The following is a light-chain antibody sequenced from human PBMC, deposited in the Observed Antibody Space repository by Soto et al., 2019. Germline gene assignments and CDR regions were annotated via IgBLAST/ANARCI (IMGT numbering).Light chain of an antibody. Sequence: EIVLTQSPGTLSLSPGERATLSCRASQSVSSSYLAWYPQKPGQAPRLLSYGASSRATGIPDRFSGSGSGTDFTLTIIRLEPEDFAVYYCQQYGSSPFTFGGGTKVEIK. CDR1: QSVSSSY. CDR2: GAS. CDR3: QQYGSSPFT. J-gene: IGKJ4*01. V-gene: IGKV3-20*01.